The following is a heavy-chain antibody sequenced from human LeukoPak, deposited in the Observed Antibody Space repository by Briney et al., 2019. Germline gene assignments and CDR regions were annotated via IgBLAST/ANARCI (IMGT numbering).Heavy chain of an antibody. CDR1: GFTFSDYY. J-gene: IGHJ5*02. V-gene: IGHV3-11*06. CDR3: ASHYYGSGSSVNWFDP. CDR2: ISSSSGYT. Sequence: PGGSLRLSCAASGFTFSDYYMSWIRQAPGKGLEWGSYISSSSGYTNYADSVKGRFAISRDNAKNSLYLQMNSLRAEDTAVYYCASHYYGSGSSVNWFDPWGQGTLVTVSS. D-gene: IGHD3-10*01.